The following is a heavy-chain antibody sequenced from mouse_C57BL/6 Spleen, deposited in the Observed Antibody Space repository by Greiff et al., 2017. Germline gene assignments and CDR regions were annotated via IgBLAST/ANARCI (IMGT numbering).Heavy chain of an antibody. D-gene: IGHD1-1*02. CDR3: ARDWWMYAMDY. V-gene: IGHV1-52*01. J-gene: IGHJ4*01. Sequence: QVQLQQPGAELVRPGSSVKLSCKASGYTFTSYWMHWVKQRPIQGLEWIGNIDPSDSETHYNQKFKDKATLTVDKSSSTAYMQLSSLTSEDSAVYYCARDWWMYAMDYWGQGTSVTVSS. CDR1: GYTFTSYW. CDR2: IDPSDSET.